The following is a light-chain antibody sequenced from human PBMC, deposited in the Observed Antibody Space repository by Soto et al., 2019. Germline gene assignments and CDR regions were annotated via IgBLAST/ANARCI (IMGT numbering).Light chain of an antibody. Sequence: SYELTQPPSVSVAPGKTARITCGGNNIGSKSVHWYQQKPGQAPVLVISYDSDRPSGIPERFSGSNSGNTVTLTISRVEAGDEADYYCQLWDGISDNPVFGGGIKLTFL. CDR3: QLWDGISDNPV. J-gene: IGLJ2*01. CDR1: NIGSKS. CDR2: YDS. V-gene: IGLV3-21*04.